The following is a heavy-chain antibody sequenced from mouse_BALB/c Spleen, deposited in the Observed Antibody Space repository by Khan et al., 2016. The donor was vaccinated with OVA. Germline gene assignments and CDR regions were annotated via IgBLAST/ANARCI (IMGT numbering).Heavy chain of an antibody. CDR2: IWGDGST. CDR1: GFSLTSYG. J-gene: IGHJ4*01. Sequence: VQLQESGPGLVAPSQSLSITCTVSGFSLTSYGVNWVRQPPGKGLEWLGVIWGDGSTNYHSALISRLSISKDNSKSQVFLKMNSLKTDDTATYYCAKIEYHDNFYAMDYRGQGTSVTVSS. D-gene: IGHD2-1*01. V-gene: IGHV2-3*01. CDR3: AKIEYHDNFYAMDY.